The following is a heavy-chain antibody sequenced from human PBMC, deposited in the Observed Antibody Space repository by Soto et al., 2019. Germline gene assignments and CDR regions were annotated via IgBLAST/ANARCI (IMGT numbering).Heavy chain of an antibody. CDR2: ISYTGDNR. CDR3: AMPRISCTSTSCYLEF. D-gene: IGHD2-2*01. CDR1: GFTFSNYG. Sequence: QVQLVESGGGVVQPGKSLRLSCAASGFTFSNYGMHWVRQAPGKGLEWGSCISYTGDNRYFADSVKGRFTISRDNSENTLYLPMNSLRAEDTGLYYGAMPRISCTSTSCYLEFWGQGTLVTVSS. J-gene: IGHJ4*02. V-gene: IGHV3-30-3*01.